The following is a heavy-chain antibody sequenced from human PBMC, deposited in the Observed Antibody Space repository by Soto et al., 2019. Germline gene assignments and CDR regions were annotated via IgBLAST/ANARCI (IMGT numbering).Heavy chain of an antibody. Sequence: EVQLVESGGGLVQPGGSLRLSCAASGFTFSSYAMHWVRQAPGKGLEYVSAISSNGGSTYYANSVKGRFTISRDNSKNTLYLQMGSRRAEDMAVYYCARGGYCSGGSCYLDNWFDPWGQGTLVTVSS. V-gene: IGHV3-64*01. CDR2: ISSNGGST. J-gene: IGHJ5*02. CDR3: ARGGYCSGGSCYLDNWFDP. CDR1: GFTFSSYA. D-gene: IGHD2-15*01.